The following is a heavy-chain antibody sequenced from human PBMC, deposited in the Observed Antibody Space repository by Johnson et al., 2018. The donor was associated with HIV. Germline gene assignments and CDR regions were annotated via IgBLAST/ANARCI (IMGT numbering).Heavy chain of an antibody. Sequence: VQLVESGGGLVQPGGSLKLSCAASGFTFSGSAMHWVRQASGKGLEWVGRIRSKANSYATAYAASVKGRFTISRDDSKNTAYLQMNSLKTEDTAVYYCTRDPQIVGASDDAFDIWGQGTMVTVSS. CDR3: TRDPQIVGASDDAFDI. J-gene: IGHJ3*02. CDR2: IRSKANSYAT. V-gene: IGHV3-73*01. D-gene: IGHD1-26*01. CDR1: GFTFSGSA.